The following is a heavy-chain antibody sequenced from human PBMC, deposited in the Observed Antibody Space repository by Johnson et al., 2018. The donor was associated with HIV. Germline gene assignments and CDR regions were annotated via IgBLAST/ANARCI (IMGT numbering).Heavy chain of an antibody. CDR3: AKVGSGYSSSS. CDR2: LYSSGKT. D-gene: IGHD6-13*01. CDR1: GFTFSCYA. J-gene: IGHJ3*01. V-gene: IGHV3-NL1*01. Sequence: QVQLVESGGGVVQPGRSLRLSCAASGFTFSCYAMHWVRQAPGKGLELVSLLYSSGKTYYADSVKGRFTISRDYSKNRLYLQMNRLRAEDTAVYYCAKVGSGYSSSSWGQGTMVTVSS.